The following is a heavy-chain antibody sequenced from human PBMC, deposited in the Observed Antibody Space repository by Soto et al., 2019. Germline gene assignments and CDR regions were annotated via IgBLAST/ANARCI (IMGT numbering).Heavy chain of an antibody. CDR2: VSGRGGSA. J-gene: IGHJ2*01. Sequence: EVQLLESGGGLVQRGGPLRLSCAASGFIFNNYAMTWVRQAPGKGLEWVARVSGRGGSAYYADSVKGRLTISRDNSKHTMYLQMTNVRGEDTAVYYCVRRAGGAVVWYYDLWGRGTLVSVFS. CDR3: VRRAGGAVVWYYDL. V-gene: IGHV3-23*01. D-gene: IGHD2-21*01. CDR1: GFIFNNYA.